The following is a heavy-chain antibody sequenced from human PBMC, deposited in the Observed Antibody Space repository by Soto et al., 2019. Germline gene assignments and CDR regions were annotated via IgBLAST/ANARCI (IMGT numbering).Heavy chain of an antibody. V-gene: IGHV4-34*01. Sequence: QVQLQQWGAGLLKPSETLSLTCAVYGGSFSGYFWSWIRQPPGKGLEWIGEINHRGSTNYSPSLKSRVTISVDTSKNQFSLKLSSVTAADTAVYYCVRGSYSGYDLAYFQHWGQGTLVTVSS. CDR1: GGSFSGYF. CDR3: VRGSYSGYDLAYFQH. CDR2: INHRGST. J-gene: IGHJ1*01. D-gene: IGHD5-12*01.